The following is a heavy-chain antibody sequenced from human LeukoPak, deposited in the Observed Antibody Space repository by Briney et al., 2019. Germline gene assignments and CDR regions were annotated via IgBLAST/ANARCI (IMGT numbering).Heavy chain of an antibody. Sequence: SQTLSLTCTVSGVSITTGFHWNWIRQRPGEGLEWIGHIYYSGDTYYNPSLQSRVTISVDTSKNQFSLRLNSVTAADTAVYYCAGLHHDYGSGTYGGAYNYYMDVWGKGTTVTVSS. CDR3: AGLHHDYGSGTYGGAYNYYMDV. D-gene: IGHD3-10*01. CDR2: IYYSGDT. V-gene: IGHV4-31*03. CDR1: GVSITTGFH. J-gene: IGHJ6*03.